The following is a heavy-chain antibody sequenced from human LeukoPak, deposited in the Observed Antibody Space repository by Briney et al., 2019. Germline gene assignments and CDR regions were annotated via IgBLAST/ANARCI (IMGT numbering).Heavy chain of an antibody. Sequence: GGSLRLSCAASGFTFSSYAMGWVHQAPGKGLEWVSAITASGGNTYYADSVKGRFTISRDNSKNTLYLQVNSLRAEDTAVYYCAKGNGYSYGRYYFDYWGQGTLVTVSS. V-gene: IGHV3-23*01. D-gene: IGHD5-18*01. CDR1: GFTFSSYA. CDR2: ITASGGNT. J-gene: IGHJ4*02. CDR3: AKGNGYSYGRYYFDY.